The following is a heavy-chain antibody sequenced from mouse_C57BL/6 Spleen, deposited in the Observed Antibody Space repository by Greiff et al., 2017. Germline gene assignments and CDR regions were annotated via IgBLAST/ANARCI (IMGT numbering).Heavy chain of an antibody. D-gene: IGHD2-2*01. CDR3: AKYWGYDEDAMDY. V-gene: IGHV2-5*01. J-gene: IGHJ4*01. CDR2: ICRGGST. Sequence: VQRVESGPGLVQPSQSLSITCTVSGFSLTSYGVHWVRQSPGKGLEWLGVICRGGSTDYNAAFMSRLSITKDNSKSQFFFKMNSLQADDTAIYYCAKYWGYDEDAMDYWGQGTSVTVSS. CDR1: GFSLTSYG.